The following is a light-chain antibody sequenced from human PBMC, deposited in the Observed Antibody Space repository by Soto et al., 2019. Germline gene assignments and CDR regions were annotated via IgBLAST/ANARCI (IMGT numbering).Light chain of an antibody. Sequence: DIQMTQSPSSLSASVGDRVTITCRASQSISSYLNWYQQKPGKAPKLLIYSASSLQSGVPYRFSGSGSGTDFTLTISSLQPEDFATYDCQQSYSTPRTCGQGTKVEI. CDR2: SAS. CDR1: QSISSY. CDR3: QQSYSTPRT. V-gene: IGKV1-39*01. J-gene: IGKJ1*01.